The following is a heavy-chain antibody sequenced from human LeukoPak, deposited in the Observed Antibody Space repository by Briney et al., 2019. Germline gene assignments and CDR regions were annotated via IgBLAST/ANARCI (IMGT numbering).Heavy chain of an antibody. D-gene: IGHD2-15*01. CDR1: GFTFSSYA. CDR3: AKDQQHTYCSGGSCPDTYYYYYGMDV. CDR2: ISWNSGSI. V-gene: IGHV3-9*01. J-gene: IGHJ6*02. Sequence: PGGSLRLSCAASGFTFSSYAMSWVRQAPGKGLEWVSGISWNSGSIGYADSVKGRFTISRDNAKNSLYLQMNSLRAEDTALYYCAKDQQHTYCSGGSCPDTYYYYYGMDVWGQGTTVTVSS.